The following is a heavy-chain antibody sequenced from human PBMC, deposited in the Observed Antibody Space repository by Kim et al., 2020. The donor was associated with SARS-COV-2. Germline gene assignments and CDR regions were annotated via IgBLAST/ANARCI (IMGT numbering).Heavy chain of an antibody. CDR3: ASSGATYSSGWYRVDPTRLNWFDP. Sequence: SETLSLTCTVSGGSISSSSYYWGWIRQPPGKGLEWSGSIYYSGSTYYNPSLKSRVTISVDTSKNQFSLKLSSVTAADTAVYYCASSGATYSSGWYRVDPTRLNWFDPWGQGTLVTVSS. CDR2: IYYSGST. J-gene: IGHJ5*02. V-gene: IGHV4-39*01. CDR1: GGSISSSSYY. D-gene: IGHD6-19*01.